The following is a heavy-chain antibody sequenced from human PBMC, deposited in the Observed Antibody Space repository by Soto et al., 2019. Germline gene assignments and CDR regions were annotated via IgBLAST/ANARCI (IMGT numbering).Heavy chain of an antibody. V-gene: IGHV3-23*01. D-gene: IGHD6-19*01. J-gene: IGHJ4*02. Sequence: GGSLKLSCVASGFNFKKFAMAWVRQAAGEGLEWVSGISCCGGSASYADSVKGRFSIARDDSKNTVSLQLNSLRVEDTAQYYCAKADGQQWLIPHLDNWGQGTLVTVSS. CDR2: ISCCGGSA. CDR1: GFNFKKFA. CDR3: AKADGQQWLIPHLDN.